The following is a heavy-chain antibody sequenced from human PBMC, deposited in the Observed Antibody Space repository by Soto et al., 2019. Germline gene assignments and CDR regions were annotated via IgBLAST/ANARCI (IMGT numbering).Heavy chain of an antibody. Sequence: SLLNRACKASGGAFSKYTISWVRLKNGQGLEWMGRIIPILGIANYAQKFQGRVTITADKSTSTAYMELSSLRSEDTAVYYCARDIPPVEGDYIWGSYRPFCYWGQGTLVTVSS. CDR1: GGAFSKYT. J-gene: IGHJ4*02. CDR3: ARDIPPVEGDYIWGSYRPFCY. CDR2: IIPILGIA. V-gene: IGHV1-69*04. D-gene: IGHD3-16*02.